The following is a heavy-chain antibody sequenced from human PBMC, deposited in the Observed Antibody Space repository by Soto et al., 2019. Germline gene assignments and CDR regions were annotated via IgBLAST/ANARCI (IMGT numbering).Heavy chain of an antibody. CDR3: ARDSSYYYDSRALEPLLDY. J-gene: IGHJ4*02. D-gene: IGHD3-22*01. CDR1: VFTFSIYG. Sequence: PGGSLRLACAASVFTFSIYGMPWVRQAPGRGLDWVAVIWYDGSNKYYADSVKGRFTISRDNSKNTLYLQMNSLRAEDTAVYYCARDSSYYYDSRALEPLLDYWGQGTMVTVSS. CDR2: IWYDGSNK. V-gene: IGHV3-33*01.